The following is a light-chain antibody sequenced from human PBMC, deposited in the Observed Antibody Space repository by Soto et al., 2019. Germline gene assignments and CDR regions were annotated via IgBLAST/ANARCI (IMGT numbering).Light chain of an antibody. CDR3: SSYACRNNLV. Sequence: QSVLTQPPSASGSPGQSVTSSCTGTSSDVGGYTYVSWYQQHPGKAPKLMIYEVSKRPSVVPDRFSGSKSGNTASLTVSGLQAEDEADYYCSSYACRNNLVFGGLTKLTVL. CDR1: SSDVGGYTY. J-gene: IGLJ2*01. CDR2: EVS. V-gene: IGLV2-8*01.